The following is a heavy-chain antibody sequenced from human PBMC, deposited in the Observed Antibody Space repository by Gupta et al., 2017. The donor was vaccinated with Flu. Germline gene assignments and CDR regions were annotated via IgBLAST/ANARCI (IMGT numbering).Heavy chain of an antibody. Sequence: EVQLVESGGGLVKPGGSLRLSCAASGFTFSSYSMNWVRQAPGKGLEWVSSISSSSSYIYYADSVKGRFTISRDNAKNSLYLQMNSLRAEDTAVYYCARELGYCTNGVCSYFDYWGQGTLVTVSS. CDR2: ISSSSSYI. J-gene: IGHJ4*02. CDR3: ARELGYCTNGVCSYFDY. CDR1: GFTFSSYS. V-gene: IGHV3-21*01. D-gene: IGHD2-8*01.